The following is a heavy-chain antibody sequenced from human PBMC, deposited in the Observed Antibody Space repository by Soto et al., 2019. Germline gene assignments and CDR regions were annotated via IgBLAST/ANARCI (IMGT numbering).Heavy chain of an antibody. Sequence: EVQLLESGGGLVQPGGSLRLSCVASGFSLSNFEMSWVRQAPGRGLEWVSVISSDSVRINYADAVKGRFTISRDNSKHTLYLQMNSLTAEDTALYACVKGGWLDFWGQGTLVTVSS. J-gene: IGHJ4*02. V-gene: IGHV3-23*01. CDR1: GFSLSNFE. D-gene: IGHD6-19*01. CDR3: VKGGWLDF. CDR2: ISSDSVRI.